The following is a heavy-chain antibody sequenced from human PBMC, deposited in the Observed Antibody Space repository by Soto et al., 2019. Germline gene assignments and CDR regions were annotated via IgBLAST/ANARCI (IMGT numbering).Heavy chain of an antibody. CDR1: GFTVSSNY. CDR2: IYSGGST. V-gene: IGHV3-53*04. J-gene: IGHJ6*03. Sequence: PGGSLRLSCAASGFTVSSNYMSWVRQAPGKGLEWVSVIYSGGSTYYADSVKGRFTISRHNSKNTLYLQMNSLRAEDTAVYYCASHYSSSPRYYYYMDVWGKGTTVTVSS. D-gene: IGHD6-6*01. CDR3: ASHYSSSPRYYYYMDV.